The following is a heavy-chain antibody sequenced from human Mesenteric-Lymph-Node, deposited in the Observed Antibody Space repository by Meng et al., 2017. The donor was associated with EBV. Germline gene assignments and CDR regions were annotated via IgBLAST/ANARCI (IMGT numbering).Heavy chain of an antibody. J-gene: IGHJ2*01. CDR3: ARGATSVFDL. Sequence: QVQLQQSGPGLVKPSQTPSLTCVISGDSVSSSSAAWTWIRQSPSRGLEWLGRTYYRSKWYNDYAVFVKSRITINPDTSKNQFSLQLNSVTPEDAAVYYCARGATSVFDLWGRGTLGNVSS. V-gene: IGHV6-1*01. CDR2: TYYRSKWYN. CDR1: GDSVSSSSAA.